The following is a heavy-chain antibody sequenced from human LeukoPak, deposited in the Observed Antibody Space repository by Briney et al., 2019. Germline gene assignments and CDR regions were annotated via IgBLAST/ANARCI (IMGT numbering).Heavy chain of an antibody. CDR3: ARRRGGNSLYYFDY. D-gene: IGHD4-23*01. Sequence: GESLKIPCKGSGYSFTSYWNGWVRQMPGKGLVWMGIIYPGDSDTRYSPSFQGQVTISADKSINTAYLQWSSLKASDTAMYYCARRRGGNSLYYFDYWGQGTLVTVSS. V-gene: IGHV5-51*01. J-gene: IGHJ4*02. CDR1: GYSFTSYW. CDR2: IYPGDSDT.